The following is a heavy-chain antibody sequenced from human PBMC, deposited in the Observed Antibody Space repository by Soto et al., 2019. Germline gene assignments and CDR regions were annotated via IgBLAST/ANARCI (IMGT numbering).Heavy chain of an antibody. D-gene: IGHD1-26*01. J-gene: IGHJ6*02. Sequence: ASGKVSCKASRYTFTNFYIHWLRQAPGQGLEWMGIINPSGGSTTYPQKFQGRVTMTRDTSKSTVHMELITLRSEDTAVYYCARSQVGRTLDVWGPGTTVTVYS. CDR1: RYTFTNFY. CDR2: INPSGGST. CDR3: ARSQVGRTLDV. V-gene: IGHV1-46*01.